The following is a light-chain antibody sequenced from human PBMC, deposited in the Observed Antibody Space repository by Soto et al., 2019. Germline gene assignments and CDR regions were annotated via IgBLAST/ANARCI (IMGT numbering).Light chain of an antibody. CDR2: AAS. CDR1: QGISSY. J-gene: IGKJ1*01. CDR3: QQYYSYPPKT. Sequence: AIRMTQSPSSLSASTGDRVTITCRASQGISSYLAWYQQKPGKAPKLLIYAASTLQSGVPSRFSGSGSGTDVTLTISCLQSEDFATYYCQQYYSYPPKTFGQGTKVEIK. V-gene: IGKV1-8*01.